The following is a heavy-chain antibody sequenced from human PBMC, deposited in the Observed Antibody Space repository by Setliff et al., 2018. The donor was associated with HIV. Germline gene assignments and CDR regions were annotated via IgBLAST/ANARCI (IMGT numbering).Heavy chain of an antibody. V-gene: IGHV4-39*01. CDR3: ARHPLSRRRRTTVTTVGAFDI. D-gene: IGHD4-17*01. CDR2: IYYTGST. CDR1: GDSITSSSYY. Sequence: PSETLSLTCTVSGDSITSSSYYWGWIRQPPGKGLEWIGSIYYTGSTSYNPSLTSRVSISVDTSTSQFSLKLISVTAADTAVYYRARHPLSRRRRTTVTTVGAFDIWGQGTKVTVSS. J-gene: IGHJ3*02.